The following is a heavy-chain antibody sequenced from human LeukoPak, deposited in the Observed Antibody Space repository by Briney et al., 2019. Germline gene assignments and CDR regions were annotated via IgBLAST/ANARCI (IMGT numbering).Heavy chain of an antibody. Sequence: SETLSLTCTVSGGSISSYYWSWIRQPPGKGLEWIGFIHYSGSTNYNPSLKSRVTISVHTSKNQFSLKLSSVTAEDTAVYYCARGGYDILTGYPYYFDYWGQGTLVTVSS. D-gene: IGHD3-9*01. J-gene: IGHJ4*02. CDR3: ARGGYDILTGYPYYFDY. CDR2: IHYSGST. CDR1: GGSISSYY. V-gene: IGHV4-59*01.